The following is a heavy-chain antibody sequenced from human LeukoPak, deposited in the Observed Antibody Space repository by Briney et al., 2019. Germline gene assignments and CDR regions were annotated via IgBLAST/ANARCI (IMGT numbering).Heavy chain of an antibody. J-gene: IGHJ4*02. Sequence: GGSLRLSCAASGFTFSTYWMHWVRQAPGKGLVWVSRINSDGRSTRYADSVKGRFTISRDNAKNTLYLQMNSLRVEDTAVYYCARGGGYSYGQLSYFDYWGQGTLVTVSS. V-gene: IGHV3-74*01. CDR1: GFTFSTYW. D-gene: IGHD5-18*01. CDR2: INSDGRST. CDR3: ARGGGYSYGQLSYFDY.